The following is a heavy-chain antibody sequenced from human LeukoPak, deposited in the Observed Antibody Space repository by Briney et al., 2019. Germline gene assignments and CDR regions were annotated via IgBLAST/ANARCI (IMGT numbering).Heavy chain of an antibody. CDR3: ARLSSGSSKPAFDY. J-gene: IGHJ4*02. D-gene: IGHD3-10*01. Sequence: GESLKISCKGSGYRFTNYWIGWVRQMPGKGLEWMGIIYPGDSNTRYSPSFQGQVTISADKSINTAYVQWSSLKASDTAMYYCARLSSGSSKPAFDYWGQGTLVTVSS. CDR2: IYPGDSNT. V-gene: IGHV5-51*01. CDR1: GYRFTNYW.